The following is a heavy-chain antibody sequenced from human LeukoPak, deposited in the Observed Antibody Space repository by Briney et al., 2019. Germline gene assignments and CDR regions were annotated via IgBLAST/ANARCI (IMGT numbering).Heavy chain of an antibody. J-gene: IGHJ5*02. Sequence: ASVKVSCKASGYTFSDHYVHWVRQAPGQGLEWMGWINPSSGDTSYAQRFQGRVTLTRDTSISTVYMELSRLRSDDTAVYYCARDSSYDFWSGYYRGNNWFDPWGRGTLVTVSS. CDR3: ARDSSYDFWSGYYRGNNWFDP. D-gene: IGHD3-3*01. CDR2: INPSSGDT. CDR1: GYTFSDHY. V-gene: IGHV1-2*02.